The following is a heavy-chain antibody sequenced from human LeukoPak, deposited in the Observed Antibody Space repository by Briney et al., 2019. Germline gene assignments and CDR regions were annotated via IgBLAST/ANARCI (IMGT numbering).Heavy chain of an antibody. CDR2: ISGSGGST. J-gene: IGHJ4*02. V-gene: IGHV3-23*01. D-gene: IGHD3-16*01. Sequence: GGSLRLSCAASGFTFSSYAMSWVRQAPGKGLEWVSAISGSGGSTYYADSVKGRFAISRDNSKNTLYLQMNSLRAEDTAVYYCAKLDMITFGPLDYWGQGTLVTVSS. CDR3: AKLDMITFGPLDY. CDR1: GFTFSSYA.